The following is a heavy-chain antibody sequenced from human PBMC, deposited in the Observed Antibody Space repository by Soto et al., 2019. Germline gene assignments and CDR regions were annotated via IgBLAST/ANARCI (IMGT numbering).Heavy chain of an antibody. J-gene: IGHJ3*02. Sequence: PGGSLRLSFAASGFTVSSNYMSWVRQAPGKGLEWVSVIYSGGSTYYADSVKGRFTISRDNSKNTLYLQMNSLRAEDTAVYYCARARSYYGSGTPRADAFDIWGQGTMVTVSS. CDR2: IYSGGST. CDR3: ARARSYYGSGTPRADAFDI. V-gene: IGHV3-53*01. CDR1: GFTVSSNY. D-gene: IGHD3-10*01.